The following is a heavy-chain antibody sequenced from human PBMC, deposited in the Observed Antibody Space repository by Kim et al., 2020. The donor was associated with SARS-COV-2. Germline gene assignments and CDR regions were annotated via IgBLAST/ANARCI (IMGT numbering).Heavy chain of an antibody. D-gene: IGHD6-13*01. CDR1: GGSISSGGYY. CDR3: ARVYIAAAGTGWFDP. J-gene: IGHJ5*02. Sequence: SETPSLTCSVSGGSISSGGYYWSWIRQHPGKGLEWIGYIYYSGSTYYNPSLKSRVTISVDTSKNQFSLKLSSVTAADTAVYYCARVYIAAAGTGWFDPWGQGTLVTVSS. CDR2: IYYSGST. V-gene: IGHV4-31*03.